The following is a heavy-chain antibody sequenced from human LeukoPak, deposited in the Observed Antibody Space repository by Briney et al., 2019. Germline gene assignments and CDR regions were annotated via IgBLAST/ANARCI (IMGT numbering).Heavy chain of an antibody. CDR1: GGSISSYY. J-gene: IGHJ6*03. Sequence: SETLSLTCTVSGGSISSYYWSWLRQPPGKGLEWIGYIYYSGSTNYNPSLKSRVTISVDTSKNQFSLKLSSVTAADTAVYYCARVVAYYYYYYMDVWGKGTTVTVSS. V-gene: IGHV4-59*01. CDR2: IYYSGST. CDR3: ARVVAYYYYYYMDV. D-gene: IGHD2-21*01.